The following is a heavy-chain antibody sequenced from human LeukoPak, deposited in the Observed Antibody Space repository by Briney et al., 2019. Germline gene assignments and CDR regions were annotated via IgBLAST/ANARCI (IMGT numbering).Heavy chain of an antibody. J-gene: IGHJ4*02. CDR2: IIPILGIA. V-gene: IGHV1-69*04. CDR3: ARDKRFAGGGDY. CDR1: GGTFSSYT. D-gene: IGHD2-21*01. Sequence: SVKVSCKASGGTFSSYTISWVRRAPGQGLEWMGRIIPILGIANYAQKFQGRVTITADKSTSTAYMELSSPRSEDTAVYYCARDKRFAGGGDYWGQGTLVTVSS.